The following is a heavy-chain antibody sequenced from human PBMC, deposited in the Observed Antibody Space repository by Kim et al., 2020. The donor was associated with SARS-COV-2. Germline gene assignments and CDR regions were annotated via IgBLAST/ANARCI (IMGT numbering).Heavy chain of an antibody. D-gene: IGHD1-26*01. CDR2: IYYSGST. V-gene: IGHV4-59*13. CDR1: GGSISSYY. Sequence: SETLSLTCTVSGGSISSYYWSWIRQPPGKGLEWIGYIYYSGSTNYNPSLKSRVTISVDTSKNQFSLKLSSVTAADTAVYYCARDGGSYHEYDYWGQGTLVTVSS. CDR3: ARDGGSYHEYDY. J-gene: IGHJ4*02.